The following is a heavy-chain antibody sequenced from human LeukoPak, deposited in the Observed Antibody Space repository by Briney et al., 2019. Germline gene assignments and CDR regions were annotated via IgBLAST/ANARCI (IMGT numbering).Heavy chain of an antibody. D-gene: IGHD2-8*01. CDR1: GYTFTSYG. J-gene: IGHJ4*02. V-gene: IGHV1-18*01. Sequence: ASVKVSCKASGYTFTSYGISWVRQAPGQGLEWMGWISAYNPNPNYPHNLHARFTMTPATSASTAYMELRSLRSDDTAVYYCARDTDIVLMVYATSFGYWGQGTLVTVSS. CDR3: ARDTDIVLMVYATSFGY. CDR2: ISAYNPNP.